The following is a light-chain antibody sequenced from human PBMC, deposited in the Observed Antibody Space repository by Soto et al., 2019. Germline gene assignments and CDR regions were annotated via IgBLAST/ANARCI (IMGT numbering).Light chain of an antibody. CDR2: GAS. CDR1: QSVSSSY. J-gene: IGKJ1*01. Sequence: EVGMTQCPATLSVSPGERATLSCRASQSVSSSYLAWYQQKPGQAPRLLIYGASSRATGIPDRFSGSGSGTDFTLTISRLEPEDFAVYYCQQYGSSPRTFGQGTKVDIK. CDR3: QQYGSSPRT. V-gene: IGKV3-20*01.